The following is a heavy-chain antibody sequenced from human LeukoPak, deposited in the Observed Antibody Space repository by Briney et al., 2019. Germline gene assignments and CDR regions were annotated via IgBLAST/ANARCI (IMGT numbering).Heavy chain of an antibody. D-gene: IGHD2/OR15-2a*01. Sequence: PGGSLRLSCAASGLTFHNTWMHWIRQAPGKGLVWVSRIINDGNTTTYADSVKGRFTISRDNAKKTVYLQMNSLRADDTAVYYCAADGEYAFLVWGQGTMVTVSS. V-gene: IGHV3-74*01. CDR2: IINDGNTT. J-gene: IGHJ3*01. CDR3: AADGEYAFLV. CDR1: GLTFHNTW.